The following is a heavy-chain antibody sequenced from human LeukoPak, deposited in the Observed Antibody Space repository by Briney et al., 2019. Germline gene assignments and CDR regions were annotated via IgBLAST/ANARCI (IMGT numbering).Heavy chain of an antibody. Sequence: PLETLSLTCTVSGGSISSYYWSWIRQPPGKGLEWIGYIYYSGSTNYNPSLKSRVTISVDTSKNQFPLKLSSVTAADTAVYYCAARGRGSYFGYWGQGTLVTVSS. CDR1: GGSISSYY. CDR3: AARGRGSYFGY. CDR2: IYYSGST. V-gene: IGHV4-59*01. J-gene: IGHJ4*02. D-gene: IGHD3-16*01.